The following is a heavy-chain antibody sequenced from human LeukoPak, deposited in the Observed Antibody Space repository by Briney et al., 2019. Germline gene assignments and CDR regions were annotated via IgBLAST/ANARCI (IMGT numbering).Heavy chain of an antibody. V-gene: IGHV4-31*03. CDR2: IYYSGST. CDR3: ARARTYYYGSGRAFDY. CDR1: GGSISSGGYY. D-gene: IGHD3-10*01. J-gene: IGHJ4*02. Sequence: SETLSLTCTVSGGSISSGGYYWSWIRQHPGKGLEWIGYIYYSGSTYYNPSLKSRVTKSVDTSKNQFSLKLSSVTAADTAVYYCARARTYYYGSGRAFDYWGQGTLVTVSS.